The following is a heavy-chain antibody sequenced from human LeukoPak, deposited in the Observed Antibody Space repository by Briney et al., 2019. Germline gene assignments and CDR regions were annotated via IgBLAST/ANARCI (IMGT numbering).Heavy chain of an antibody. J-gene: IGHJ4*02. CDR1: GVSISGSTYY. V-gene: IGHV4-39*07. D-gene: IGHD6-6*01. Sequence: SETLSLTCTVSGVSISGSTYYWGWIRQPPGRGLEWIGSLYHSGSTYYNPSLESRVTISVDTSKNQFSLKLSSVTAADTAVYYCARGNPKPAYSSSPYYFDYWGQGTLVTVSS. CDR2: LYHSGST. CDR3: ARGNPKPAYSSSPYYFDY.